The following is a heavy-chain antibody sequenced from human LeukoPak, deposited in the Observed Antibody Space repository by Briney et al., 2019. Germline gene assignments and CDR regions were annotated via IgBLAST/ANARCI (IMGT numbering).Heavy chain of an antibody. Sequence: GGSLRLSCAASGFIFKTYAMHWVRQAPGKGLEWVTMIWYDGSNKYYGDSVKGRFTISRDNSKNTLYLQMNSLRAEDTAVYYCASGKSSGTQENWGQGTLVTVPS. J-gene: IGHJ4*02. CDR3: ASGKSSGTQEN. D-gene: IGHD6-19*01. CDR2: IWYDGSNK. CDR1: GFIFKTYA. V-gene: IGHV3-30*02.